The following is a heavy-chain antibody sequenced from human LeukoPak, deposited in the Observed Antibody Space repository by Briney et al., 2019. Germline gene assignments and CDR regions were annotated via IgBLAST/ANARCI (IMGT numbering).Heavy chain of an antibody. CDR3: ARDWKTNSLDY. CDR2: IYYDGSNI. CDR1: GFTFSSYA. Sequence: PGGSLRLSCSASGFTFSSYALHWVRQAPGKGLEWVAFIYYDGSNIYYADYVKGRFTISRDISKNTLYLQMDSLRAEDTAIYYCARDWKTNSLDYWGQGTLVTVSS. J-gene: IGHJ4*02. D-gene: IGHD1-1*01. V-gene: IGHV3-30*04.